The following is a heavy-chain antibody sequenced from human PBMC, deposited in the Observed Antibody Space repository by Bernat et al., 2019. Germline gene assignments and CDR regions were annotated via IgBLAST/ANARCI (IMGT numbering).Heavy chain of an antibody. J-gene: IGHJ3*02. CDR1: GFTFSSYG. CDR3: AKRGAAAGTVDAFDI. Sequence: QVQLVESGGGVVQPGRSLRLSCAASGFTFSSYGMHWVRQAPGKGLEWVAVIWYDGSNKYYADSVKGRFTISRDNSKNTLYLQMNSLRAEDTAVYYCAKRGAAAGTVDAFDIWGQGTMVTVSS. D-gene: IGHD6-13*01. CDR2: IWYDGSNK. V-gene: IGHV3-33*06.